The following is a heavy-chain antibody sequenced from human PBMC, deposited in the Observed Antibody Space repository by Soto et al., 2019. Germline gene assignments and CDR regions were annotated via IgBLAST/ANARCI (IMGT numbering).Heavy chain of an antibody. CDR3: ARSIVVVTALDY. CDR1: GGTFSSYA. Sequence: SVKVSCKASGGTFSSYAISWVRQAPGQWLEWMGWINAIFGTTNYAQKFQGRVTITRDTSTSTAYMELSSLRSEDTAVYYCARSIVVVTALDYWGQGTLVTVSS. J-gene: IGHJ4*02. D-gene: IGHD2-21*02. V-gene: IGHV1-69*05. CDR2: INAIFGTT.